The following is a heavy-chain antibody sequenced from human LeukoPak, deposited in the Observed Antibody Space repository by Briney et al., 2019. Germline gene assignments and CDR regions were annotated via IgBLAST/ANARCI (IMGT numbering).Heavy chain of an antibody. CDR2: ICYSGST. CDR3: ARGYYYDLDY. CDR1: GGSISSGGYY. Sequence: SETLSLTCTVSGGSISSGGYYWSWIRQHPGKGLEWIGYICYSGSTYYNPSLKSRVTISVDTSKNQFSLKLSSVTAADTAVYYCARGYYYDLDYWGQGTLVTVSS. J-gene: IGHJ4*02. D-gene: IGHD3-22*01. V-gene: IGHV4-31*03.